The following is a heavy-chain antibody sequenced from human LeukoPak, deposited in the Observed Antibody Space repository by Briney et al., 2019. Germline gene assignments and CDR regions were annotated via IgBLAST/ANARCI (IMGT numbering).Heavy chain of an antibody. V-gene: IGHV3-23*01. D-gene: IGHD3-22*01. CDR3: AKDMDTMMVIFDPT. J-gene: IGHJ5*02. CDR2: ISSRGGSP. Sequence: GGSLRLSCAASGFAFSNFALNWVRQAPGKGLEWVSAISSRGGSPYYADSVKGRFTISRDNSENTLYLQMNSLRAEDTAVYYCAKDMDTMMVIFDPTWGQGNPGHRLL. CDR1: GFAFSNFA.